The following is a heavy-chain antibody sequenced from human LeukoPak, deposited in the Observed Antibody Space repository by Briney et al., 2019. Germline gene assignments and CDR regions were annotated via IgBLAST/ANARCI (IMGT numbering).Heavy chain of an antibody. CDR3: ATLNYYSGSGSYYSDY. J-gene: IGHJ4*02. CDR1: EFTFSDYY. D-gene: IGHD3-10*01. Sequence: GGSLRLSCEASEFTFSDYYMSWVRQAPGKGLGWVSCISSGSHTISYADSVKGRFTISRDNAKNSLYLQMNSLRAEDTAVYYCATLNYYSGSGSYYSDYWGQGTLVTVSS. CDR2: ISSGSHTI. V-gene: IGHV3-11*04.